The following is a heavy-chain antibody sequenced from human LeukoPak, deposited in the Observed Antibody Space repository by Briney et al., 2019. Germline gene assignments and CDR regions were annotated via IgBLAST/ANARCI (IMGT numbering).Heavy chain of an antibody. CDR2: INHSGST. J-gene: IGHJ2*01. V-gene: IGHV4-34*01. CDR3: ARAPGSYDTSGYLYWYFDL. CDR1: GGSFSGYC. D-gene: IGHD3-22*01. Sequence: SETLSLTCTVYGGSFSGYCWSWIRQPPGKGLEWVGEINHSGSTNYNPSLKSRVTISVDTSKNQFSLKLSPVTAADTAVYYCARAPGSYDTSGYLYWYFDLWGRGTPISVSS.